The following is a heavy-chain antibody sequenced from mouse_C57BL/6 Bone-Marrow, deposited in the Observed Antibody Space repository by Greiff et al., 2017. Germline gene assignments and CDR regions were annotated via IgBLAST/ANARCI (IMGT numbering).Heavy chain of an antibody. Sequence: QVQLKESGAELARPGASVKLSCKASGYTFTSYGISWVKQRTGQGLEWIGEIYPRSGNTYYNEKFKGKATLTADKSSSTAYMELRSLTSEDSAVYFCARYYIYAMDYWGQGTSVTVSS. V-gene: IGHV1-81*01. D-gene: IGHD1-1*01. J-gene: IGHJ4*01. CDR3: ARYYIYAMDY. CDR2: IYPRSGNT. CDR1: GYTFTSYG.